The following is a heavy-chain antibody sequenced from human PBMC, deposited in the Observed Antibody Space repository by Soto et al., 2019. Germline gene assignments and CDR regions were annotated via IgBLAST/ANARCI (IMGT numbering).Heavy chain of an antibody. CDR2: ISAYNGNT. J-gene: IGHJ1*01. D-gene: IGHD3-22*01. Sequence: QVQLVQSGAEVKKPGASVKVSCKASGYTFTSYGISWVRQAPGQGLEWMGWISAYNGNTNYAQKIQGRVTMTTDTSTSTAYMGLRSLRSDDTAVYYCARAVDYYDSSGYYAHEYFQHGGQGTLVTVSS. V-gene: IGHV1-18*01. CDR3: ARAVDYYDSSGYYAHEYFQH. CDR1: GYTFTSYG.